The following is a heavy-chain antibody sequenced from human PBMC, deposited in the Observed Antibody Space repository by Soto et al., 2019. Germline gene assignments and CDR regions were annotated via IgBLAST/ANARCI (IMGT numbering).Heavy chain of an antibody. J-gene: IGHJ5*02. CDR3: ARGNPYYYGSGSYYNNSFDP. CDR2: INHSGST. Sequence: PSETLARTCAVYGGSFSCYYWSWIRQPPGKGLEWIGEINHSGSTNYNPSLQSRVTISVDTSKNQFSLKLSSVTAADTAVYYCARGNPYYYGSGSYYNNSFDPSGQGTLVTVSS. D-gene: IGHD3-10*01. CDR1: GGSFSCYY. V-gene: IGHV4-34*01.